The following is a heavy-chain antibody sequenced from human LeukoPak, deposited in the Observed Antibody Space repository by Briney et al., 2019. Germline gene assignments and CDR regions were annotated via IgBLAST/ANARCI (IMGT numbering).Heavy chain of an antibody. Sequence: SETLSLICAVYGGSFSGYYWSWIRQPPGKGLEWIGEINHSGSTNYNPSLKSRVTISVDTSKNQFSLKLSSVTAADTAVYYCARGPGDYWGQGTLVTVSS. CDR2: INHSGST. J-gene: IGHJ4*02. CDR1: GGSFSGYY. V-gene: IGHV4-34*01. CDR3: ARGPGDY.